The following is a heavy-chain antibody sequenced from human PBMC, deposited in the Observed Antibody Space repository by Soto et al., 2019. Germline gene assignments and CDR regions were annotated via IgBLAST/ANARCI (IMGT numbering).Heavy chain of an antibody. CDR3: AKDDDFWSRSPTSDYGMDV. V-gene: IGHV3-30*18. CDR2: ISYDGSNK. J-gene: IGHJ6*02. Sequence: PWGSLRLSCAASGFTFSSYGMHWVRQAPGKGLEWVAVISYDGSNKYYADSVKGRFTISRDNSKNTLYLQMNSLRAEDTAVYYCAKDDDFWSRSPTSDYGMDVWGQGTTVTVSS. CDR1: GFTFSSYG. D-gene: IGHD3-3*01.